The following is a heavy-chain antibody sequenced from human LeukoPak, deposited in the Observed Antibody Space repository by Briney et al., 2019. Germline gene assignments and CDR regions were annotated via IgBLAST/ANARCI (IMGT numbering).Heavy chain of an antibody. CDR2: ISAYNGNT. V-gene: IGHV1-18*01. D-gene: IGHD3-3*01. J-gene: IGHJ4*02. CDR3: ARETDSYDFWSGYYSEGYFDY. CDR1: GYTFTSYG. Sequence: ASVKVSCKASGYTFTSYGISWVRQAPGQGLECLGWISAYNGNTNYAQKLQGRVTMTTDTSTSTAYMELRSLRSDDTAVYYCARETDSYDFWSGYYSEGYFDYWGQGTLVTVSS.